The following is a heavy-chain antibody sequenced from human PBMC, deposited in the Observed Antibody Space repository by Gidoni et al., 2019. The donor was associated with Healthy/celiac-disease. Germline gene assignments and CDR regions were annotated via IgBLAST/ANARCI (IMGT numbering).Heavy chain of an antibody. J-gene: IGHJ5*02. V-gene: IGHV4-39*01. Sequence: QLQLQESCPGLVKPSETLSLTCTVSGGSISSSSYYWGWIRQPPGKGLGWIGSIYYSGSTYYNPSLKSRVTISVDTSKNQFSLKLSSVTAADTAVYYCARGYSYGYDDPWGQGTLVTVSS. D-gene: IGHD5-18*01. CDR3: ARGYSYGYDDP. CDR2: IYYSGST. CDR1: GGSISSSSYY.